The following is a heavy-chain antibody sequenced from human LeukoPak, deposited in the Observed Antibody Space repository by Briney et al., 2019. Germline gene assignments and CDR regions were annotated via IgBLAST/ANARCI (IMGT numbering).Heavy chain of an antibody. D-gene: IGHD1-26*01. CDR3: ARDERGWELLGGVNALDI. CDR2: IIGTGTKT. CDR1: GFTFSNYA. V-gene: IGHV3-23*01. J-gene: IGHJ3*02. Sequence: PGGSLRLSCAASGFTFSNYAMIWVRQAPGKGLEWVSVIIGTGTKTHYADSVKGRFTISRDNPKNTLYLQMNSLRAEDTAVYYCARDERGWELLGGVNALDIWGQGTMVTVSS.